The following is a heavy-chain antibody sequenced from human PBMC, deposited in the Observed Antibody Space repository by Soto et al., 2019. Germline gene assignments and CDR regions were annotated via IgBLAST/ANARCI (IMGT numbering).Heavy chain of an antibody. V-gene: IGHV1-3*01. D-gene: IGHD3-10*01. CDR2: INAGNGNT. Sequence: QVQLVQSGAEVKKPGASVKVSCKASGYTFTSYAMHWVRQAPGQRLEWMGWINAGNGNTKYSQKFQDRVTITRDTSASTAYMELSSLRSEDTAVYYCARGRGSGGSLSDYWGQGTLVTVSS. J-gene: IGHJ4*02. CDR3: ARGRGSGGSLSDY. CDR1: GYTFTSYA.